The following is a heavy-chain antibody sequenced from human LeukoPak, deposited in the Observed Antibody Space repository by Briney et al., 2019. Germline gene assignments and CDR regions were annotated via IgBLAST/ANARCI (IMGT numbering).Heavy chain of an antibody. D-gene: IGHD4-17*01. J-gene: IGHJ4*02. CDR3: AKGRGTTVTSAANY. Sequence: GGSLRLSCAASGFTFSGYWMSWVRQVPGKGLVWVANIKPDGSEKNYVDSVKGRFTISRDNAKNSLYLQLNSLRAEDTAVYYCAKGRGTTVTSAANYWGQGTLVTFSS. V-gene: IGHV3-7*05. CDR2: IKPDGSEK. CDR1: GFTFSGYW.